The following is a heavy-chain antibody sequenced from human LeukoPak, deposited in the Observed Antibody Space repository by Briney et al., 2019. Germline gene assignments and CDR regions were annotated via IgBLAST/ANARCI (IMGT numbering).Heavy chain of an antibody. CDR1: GFTFSTYG. D-gene: IGHD1-26*01. CDR3: AKDGDTVSGTYYFDMDV. CDR2: IRYDAINK. Sequence: GGSLRLSCAASGFTFSTYGMHWVRQDPGKGLEWVAFIRYDAINKYYADSVKGRFTISRDNSRNTLYLQMNSLRAEDTALYYCAKDGDTVSGTYYFDMDVWGKGTTVTISS. V-gene: IGHV3-30*02. J-gene: IGHJ6*03.